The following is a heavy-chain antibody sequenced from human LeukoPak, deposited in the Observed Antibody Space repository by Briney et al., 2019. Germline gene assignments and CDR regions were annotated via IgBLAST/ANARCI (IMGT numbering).Heavy chain of an antibody. D-gene: IGHD7-27*01. Sequence: GGSLRLSFAASGLTVSSNYMTRIRQAPRKGLEWVSFIYSGGNTYYADSVQGRLAISRDNSKNTQYLEKTDLRAQDPGVYYSVNLPGGAYWGQGTLVTVSS. V-gene: IGHV3-66*02. CDR2: IYSGGNT. J-gene: IGHJ4*02. CDR1: GLTVSSNY. CDR3: VNLPGGAY.